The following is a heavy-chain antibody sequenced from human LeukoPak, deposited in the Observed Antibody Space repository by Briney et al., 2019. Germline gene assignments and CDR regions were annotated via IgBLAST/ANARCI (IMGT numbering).Heavy chain of an antibody. CDR3: ARSVEGAFDF. D-gene: IGHD6-19*01. J-gene: IGHJ4*02. CDR1: GFTFSPYS. CDR2: ITGSSNRI. V-gene: IGHV3-48*02. Sequence: GGSLRLSCAASGFTFSPYSMNLIRQAAGKGLEWVSYITGSSNRIHYADSVRGRFTISRDNAMNSLHLQMNSLRDEDTAMYYCARSVEGAFDFWGQGTLVTVSS.